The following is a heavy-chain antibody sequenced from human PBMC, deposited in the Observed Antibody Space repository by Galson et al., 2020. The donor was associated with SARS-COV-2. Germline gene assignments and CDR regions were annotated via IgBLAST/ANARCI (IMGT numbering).Heavy chain of an antibody. V-gene: IGHV3-33*06. CDR1: GFTFSSYG. D-gene: IGHD2-2*01. Sequence: GGSLRLSCAASGFTFSSYGMHWVRQAPGKGLEWVAVIWYDGSNKYYADSVKGRFTISRDNSKNTLYLQMNSLRAEDTAVYYCAKGSVVPATTVFYYYYMDVWGKGTTVTVS. CDR3: AKGSVVPATTVFYYYYMDV. J-gene: IGHJ6*03. CDR2: IWYDGSNK.